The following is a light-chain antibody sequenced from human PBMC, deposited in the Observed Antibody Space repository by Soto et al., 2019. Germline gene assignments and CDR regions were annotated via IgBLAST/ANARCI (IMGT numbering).Light chain of an antibody. V-gene: IGLV2-14*01. Sequence: QSALTQPAAVSGSPGQSIAISCTGTSSDVGGYSYVSWYQQQPGKAPKLVISDVSNRPSGVSDRFSGSKSGNTASLTISGLQTEDEADYYCASYTTSSTYVFGTRSKVTV. J-gene: IGLJ1*01. CDR2: DVS. CDR1: SSDVGGYSY. CDR3: ASYTTSSTYV.